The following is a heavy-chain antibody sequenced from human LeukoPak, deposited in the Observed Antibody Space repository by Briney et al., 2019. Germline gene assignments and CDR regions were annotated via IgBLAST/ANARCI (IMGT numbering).Heavy chain of an antibody. J-gene: IGHJ3*02. D-gene: IGHD2-15*01. CDR3: VRGGDVVVVAANDAFDI. Sequence: GESLMISCKGSGYSFTSYWIGWVRQMPGKGLEWMGIIYPGDSDTRYSPSFQGQVTISAHKSISTAYLQWSSLKASDTAMYYCVRGGDVVVVAANDAFDIWGQGTMVTVSS. CDR2: IYPGDSDT. CDR1: GYSFTSYW. V-gene: IGHV5-51*01.